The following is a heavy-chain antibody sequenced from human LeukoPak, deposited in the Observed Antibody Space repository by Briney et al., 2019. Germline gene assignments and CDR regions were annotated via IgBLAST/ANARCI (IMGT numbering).Heavy chain of an antibody. V-gene: IGHV3-13*01. CDR1: GFTFSGYD. J-gene: IGHJ5*02. CDR3: ARGAAEGFDP. Sequence: PGGSLRLSCAASGFTFSGYDMQWVRQPPGKGLEWVSGIGSGGDTYYSGSVKGRFTISRENVKNSAYLQMHSLTAGDTAVYYCARGAAEGFDPWGQGTLVTVSS. CDR2: IGSGGDT. D-gene: IGHD6-13*01.